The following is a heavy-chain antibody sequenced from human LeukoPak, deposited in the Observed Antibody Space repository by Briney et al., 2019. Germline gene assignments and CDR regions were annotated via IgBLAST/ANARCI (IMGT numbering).Heavy chain of an antibody. Sequence: ASVKVSCKASGGTFSSYAISWVRQAPGQGLEWMGGIVPIFGTANYAQKFQGRVTITADESTSTAYMELSSLRSEDTAVYYCARALDHLYYDILTGGPLGYWGQGTLVTVSS. CDR2: IVPIFGTA. J-gene: IGHJ4*02. V-gene: IGHV1-69*13. CDR1: GGTFSSYA. D-gene: IGHD3-9*01. CDR3: ARALDHLYYDILTGGPLGY.